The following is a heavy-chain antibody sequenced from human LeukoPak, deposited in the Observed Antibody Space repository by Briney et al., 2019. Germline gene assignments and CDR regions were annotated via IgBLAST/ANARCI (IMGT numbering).Heavy chain of an antibody. Sequence: KTSETLSLTCTVSGGSISSSSYYWGWIRQPPGKGLEWIGSIYYSGSTYYNPSLKSRVTISVDTSKNQFSLKLSSVTAADTAVYYCARDPSSGWSNYYYYYMDVWGKGTTVTVSS. CDR2: IYYSGST. V-gene: IGHV4-39*02. J-gene: IGHJ6*03. CDR3: ARDPSSGWSNYYYYYMDV. D-gene: IGHD6-19*01. CDR1: GGSISSSSYY.